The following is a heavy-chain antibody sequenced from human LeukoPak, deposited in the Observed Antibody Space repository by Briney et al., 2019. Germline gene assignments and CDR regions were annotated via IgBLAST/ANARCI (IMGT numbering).Heavy chain of an antibody. D-gene: IGHD2-2*01. CDR2: IIPIFGTA. V-gene: IGHV1-69*05. CDR1: GGTFSSYA. J-gene: IGHJ4*02. CDR3: AAPGGYCSSTSCLYYFDY. Sequence: SVKVSCKASGGTFSSYAISWVRQAPGQGLEWMGGIIPIFGTANYAQKFQGRVTITTDESTSTGYMELSSLRSEDTAVYYCAAPGGYCSSTSCLYYFDYWGQGTLVTVSS.